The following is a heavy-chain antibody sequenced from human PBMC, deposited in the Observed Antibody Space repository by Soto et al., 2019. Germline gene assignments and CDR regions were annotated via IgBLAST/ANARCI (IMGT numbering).Heavy chain of an antibody. CDR3: ARDSPGLTIPFDF. D-gene: IGHD2-21*01. J-gene: IGHJ4*02. CDR1: GFAFNTYS. CDR2: IRHADNAI. Sequence: GGSLRLSCAASGFAFNTYSMNWVRQAPGKGLEWVAYIRHADNAIHYADSVKGRFTISRDNAANSLYLQMNSLRGEDTAVYYCARDSPGLTIPFDFWGQGTLVTVSS. V-gene: IGHV3-48*01.